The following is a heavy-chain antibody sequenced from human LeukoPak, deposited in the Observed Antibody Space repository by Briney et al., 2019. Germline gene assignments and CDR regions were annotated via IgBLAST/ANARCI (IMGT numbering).Heavy chain of an antibody. CDR2: IYSGGST. J-gene: IGHJ4*02. CDR3: ARDLRG. V-gene: IGHV3-53*01. Sequence: GGSLRLSRAASGFTFSSYSMNWVRQAPGKGLEWVSVIYSGGSTYYADSVKGRFTISRDNSKNTLYLQMNSLRAEDTAVYYCARDLRGWGQGTLVTVSS. CDR1: GFTFSSYS.